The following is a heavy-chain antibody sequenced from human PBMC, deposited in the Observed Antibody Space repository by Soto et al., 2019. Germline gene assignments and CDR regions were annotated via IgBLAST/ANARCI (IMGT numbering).Heavy chain of an antibody. CDR3: GSDIVRVGPRANDALEV. J-gene: IGHJ3*01. CDR1: GFTFSDTL. V-gene: IGHV1-3*01. CDR2: INPANGNT. Sequence: QVQLVQSGAELKKPGASVNISCQASGFTFSDTLINWVRQGPGQRLEWMGGINPANGNTRYSESFQGRVTISRLSSASKAYVALSDLTSEDAAVYYCGSDIVRVGPRANDALEVWGHGTMITVSS. D-gene: IGHD1-26*01.